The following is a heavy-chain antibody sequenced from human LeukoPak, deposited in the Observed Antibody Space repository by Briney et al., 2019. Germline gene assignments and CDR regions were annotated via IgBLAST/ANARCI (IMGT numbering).Heavy chain of an antibody. J-gene: IGHJ4*02. Sequence: SETLSLTCAVYGGSFSGYYWSWIRQPPGEGLDYIGFIYDTGTPTNYNPLLKSRVTLSVDTSKNQFSLNLKSVTAADTAVYYCARLTKGEQWLAYYFDYWGQGALVTVSS. CDR1: GGSFSGYY. CDR3: ARLTKGEQWLAYYFDY. V-gene: IGHV4-59*08. CDR2: IYDTGTPT. D-gene: IGHD6-19*01.